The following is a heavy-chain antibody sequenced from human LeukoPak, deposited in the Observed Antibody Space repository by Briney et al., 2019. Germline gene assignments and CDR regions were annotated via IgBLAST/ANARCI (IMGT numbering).Heavy chain of an antibody. Sequence: SETLSLTCTVSGDSISSYYWTWLRQPPGKGLEWIGYIYYSGSTNYNPSLKSRVTISVHTSKNQFSLKLTSVTAADTAVYYCARTQGVPAAHNWFDPWGQGTLVTVSS. V-gene: IGHV4-59*01. J-gene: IGHJ5*02. CDR3: ARTQGVPAAHNWFDP. CDR1: GDSISSYY. D-gene: IGHD2-2*01. CDR2: IYYSGST.